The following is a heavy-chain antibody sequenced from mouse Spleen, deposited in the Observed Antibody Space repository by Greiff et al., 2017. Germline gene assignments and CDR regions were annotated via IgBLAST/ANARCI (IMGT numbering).Heavy chain of an antibody. J-gene: IGHJ2*01. V-gene: IGHV3-6*01. CDR1: GYSITSGYY. CDR2: ISYDGSN. CDR3: ARGTGTGYFDY. D-gene: IGHD4-1*01. Sequence: EVQLQESGPGLVKPSQSLSLTCSVTGYSITSGYYWNWIRQAPGNKLEWMGYISYDGSNNYNPSLKNRISITRDTSKNQFFLKLNSVTTEDTATYYCARGTGTGYFDYWGQGTTLTVSS.